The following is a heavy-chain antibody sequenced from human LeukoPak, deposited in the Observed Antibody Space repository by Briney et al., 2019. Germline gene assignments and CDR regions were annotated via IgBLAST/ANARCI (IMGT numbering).Heavy chain of an antibody. V-gene: IGHV3-53*01. D-gene: IGHD4-23*01. CDR1: GFTVSDNY. J-gene: IGHJ4*02. CDR3: ARRVGGYSHPYDY. Sequence: GGSLRLSCAVTGFTVSDNYMSWVRQAPGKGLEWVSLIYSGDTTLYADSVKGRFTISRDISKNTLYLQMNSLRAEDTAVYYCARRVGGYSHPYDYWGQGILVTVSS. CDR2: IYSGDTT.